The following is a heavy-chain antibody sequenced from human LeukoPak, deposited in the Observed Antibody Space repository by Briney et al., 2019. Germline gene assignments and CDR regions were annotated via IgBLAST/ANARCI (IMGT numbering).Heavy chain of an antibody. CDR1: GFTFSNYG. CDR3: AKDGAWLRFDD. J-gene: IGHJ4*02. CDR2: ISSSSNYI. D-gene: IGHD5-12*01. V-gene: IGHV3-21*04. Sequence: GGSRRLSCAASGFTFSNYGMSWVRQAPGKGLEWVSSISSSSNYIYYADSVKGRFTISRDDSKNTLYLQMKNLRAEDTAVYYCAKDGAWLRFDDWGQGILVTVSS.